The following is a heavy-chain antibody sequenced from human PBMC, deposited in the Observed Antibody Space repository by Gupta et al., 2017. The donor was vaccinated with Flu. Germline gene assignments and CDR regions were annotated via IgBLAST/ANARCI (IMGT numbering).Heavy chain of an antibody. CDR1: SNAW. J-gene: IGHJ4*02. CDR3: TTAGDWNYGEVY. Sequence: SNAWMSWVRQAPGKGLEWVGRIKSKTDGGTTDYAAPVKGRFTISRDDSKNTLYLQMKSLKTEDTAVYYCTTAGDWNYGEVYWGQGTLVTVSS. CDR2: IKSKTDGGTT. D-gene: IGHD1-7*01. V-gene: IGHV3-15*01.